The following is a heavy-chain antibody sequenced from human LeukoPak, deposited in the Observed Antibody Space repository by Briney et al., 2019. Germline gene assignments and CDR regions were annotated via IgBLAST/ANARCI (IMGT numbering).Heavy chain of an antibody. CDR3: ARGRARTLFDY. D-gene: IGHD1-14*01. V-gene: IGHV3-30-3*01. Sequence: GGSLRLSCAASGFTFSSYAMHWVRQAPGKGLEWVAVISYDGSNKYYADSVKGRFTISRDNSKNTLYLQMNSLRAEDTAVYYCARGRARTLFDYWGQGTLVTVSS. CDR1: GFTFSSYA. CDR2: ISYDGSNK. J-gene: IGHJ4*02.